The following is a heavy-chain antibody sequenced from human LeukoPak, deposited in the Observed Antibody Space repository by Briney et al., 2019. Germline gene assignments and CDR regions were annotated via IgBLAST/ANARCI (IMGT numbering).Heavy chain of an antibody. V-gene: IGHV4-30-2*01. CDR1: GGSISSGGYS. CDR2: IYHSGST. CDR3: ALNKYYYDSSGSGRFDY. D-gene: IGHD3-22*01. J-gene: IGHJ4*02. Sequence: SETLSLTCAVSGGSISSGGYSWSWIRQPPGKGLEWIGYIYHSGSTNYNPSLKSRVTISVDTSKNQFSLKLSSVTAADTAVYYCALNKYYYDSSGSGRFDYWGQGTLVTVSS.